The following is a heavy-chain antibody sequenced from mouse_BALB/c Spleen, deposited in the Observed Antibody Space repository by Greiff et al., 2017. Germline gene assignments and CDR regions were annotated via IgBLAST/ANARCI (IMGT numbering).Heavy chain of an antibody. J-gene: IGHJ4*01. V-gene: IGHV1S22*01. D-gene: IGHD2-10*02. CDR2: IYPGSGST. Sequence: LQQPGSELVRPGASVKLSCKASGYTFTSYWMHWVKQRHGQGLEWIGNIYPGSGSTNYDEKFKSKGTLTVDTSSSTAYMHLSSLTSEDSAVYYCTRSRGYGNPMDYWGQGTSVTVSS. CDR3: TRSRGYGNPMDY. CDR1: GYTFTSYW.